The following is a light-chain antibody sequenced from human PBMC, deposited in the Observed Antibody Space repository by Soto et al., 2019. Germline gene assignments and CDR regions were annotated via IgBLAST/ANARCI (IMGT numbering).Light chain of an antibody. V-gene: IGLV2-23*01. J-gene: IGLJ1*01. CDR3: CSFARSSINV. CDR2: EGS. CDR1: SSDVGTYNL. Sequence: LTQPASVSGSPGQSITISCTRISSDVGTYNLVSWYQHHPGKAPKLMIYEGSKRPSGVSDRFSGSKSGNTASLTISGLQAEEEADYYCCSFARSSINVFGTGTKVTVL.